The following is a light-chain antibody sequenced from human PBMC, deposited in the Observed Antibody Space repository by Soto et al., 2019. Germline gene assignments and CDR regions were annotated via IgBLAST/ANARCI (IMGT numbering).Light chain of an antibody. CDR3: QQLKSNLIT. CDR2: AAS. Sequence: DIQLTQSPSFLSASVGDRVTITCRASQGINRFLAWYQQKPGKAPKLLIYAASTLQSGVPSRFSGSGSGTEFTLTSSSLQPEDFATYYCQQLKSNLITFGQGTRLEIK. J-gene: IGKJ5*01. V-gene: IGKV1-9*01. CDR1: QGINRF.